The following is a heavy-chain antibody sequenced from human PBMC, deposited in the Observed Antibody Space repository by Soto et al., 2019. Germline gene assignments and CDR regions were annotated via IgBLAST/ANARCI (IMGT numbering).Heavy chain of an antibody. V-gene: IGHV3-48*01. J-gene: IGHJ4*02. CDR1: GFTFSRYS. CDR2: ISSSSNTI. Sequence: PGGSLRLSCAASGFTFSRYSMNWVRQAPGKGLEWVSYISSSSNTIYYADSVKGRFTISRDNAKSSLYLQMNSLRAEDTAVYYCAVDIVVVPAAIGGVANDYYYWGQGTLVTVSS. D-gene: IGHD2-2*02. CDR3: AVDIVVVPAAIGGVANDYYY.